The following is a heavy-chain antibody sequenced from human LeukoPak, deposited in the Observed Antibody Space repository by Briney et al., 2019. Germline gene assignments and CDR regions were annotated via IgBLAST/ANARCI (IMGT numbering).Heavy chain of an antibody. Sequence: PGGSLRLSCAASGFTFSNAWMNWMGWVRQAPGKGLEWLSTISDSGGSTYYADSVRGRFTISRDNSKDTLYVQMNSLRAEDAAVYYCAKSYSVVRRGYFDYWGQGALVTVSS. CDR1: GFTFSNAW. J-gene: IGHJ4*02. CDR2: ISDSGGST. CDR3: AKSYSVVRRGYFDY. V-gene: IGHV3-23*01. D-gene: IGHD2-2*01.